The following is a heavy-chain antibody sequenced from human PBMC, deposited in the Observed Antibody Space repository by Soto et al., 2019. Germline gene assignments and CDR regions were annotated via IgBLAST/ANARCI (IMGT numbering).Heavy chain of an antibody. D-gene: IGHD3-10*01. CDR3: ARATLGGKFDY. V-gene: IGHV4-31*03. Sequence: QVQLQESGPGLVKPSQTLSLTCTVSGGSISSGGYYWSWIRQHPGKGLEWIGYIYYSGSTYYNPSLKSXXTXSXVTSKNQFSLKLSSVTAADTAVYYCARATLGGKFDYWGQGTLVTVSS. CDR1: GGSISSGGYY. CDR2: IYYSGST. J-gene: IGHJ4*02.